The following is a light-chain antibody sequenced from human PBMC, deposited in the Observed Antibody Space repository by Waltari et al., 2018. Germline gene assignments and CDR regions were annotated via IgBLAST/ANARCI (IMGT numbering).Light chain of an antibody. J-gene: IGLJ2*01. CDR3: CSYAGSYSVV. CDR1: SSDVGGYTS. CDR2: DVS. Sequence: QSALTQPRSVPGSPGQSVTISCTGASSDVGGYTSVSWYQQHPGKAPKLMIYDVSKRPSGVPDRFAGSKSGNTASLTISGLQAEDEADYYCCSYAGSYSVVFGGGTKLTVL. V-gene: IGLV2-11*01.